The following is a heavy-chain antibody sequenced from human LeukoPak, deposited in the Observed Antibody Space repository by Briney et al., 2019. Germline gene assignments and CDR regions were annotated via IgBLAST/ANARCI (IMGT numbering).Heavy chain of an antibody. CDR1: GFTFSTYG. CDR3: AKGPWKDY. D-gene: IGHD1-1*01. J-gene: IGHJ4*02. V-gene: IGHV3-33*05. CDR2: ISSDGNNK. Sequence: GGSLRLSCAASGFTFSTYGMHWVRQAPGKGLEWVAFISSDGNNKLYADSVKGRFTISRDNSKNTLYLQMNSLRAEDTAVYYCAKGPWKDYWGQGTLVTVSS.